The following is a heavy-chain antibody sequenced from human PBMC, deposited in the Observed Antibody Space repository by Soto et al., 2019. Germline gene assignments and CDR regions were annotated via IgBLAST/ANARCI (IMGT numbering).Heavy chain of an antibody. CDR3: ARGQYDFWSGYYTSGCFDY. D-gene: IGHD3-3*01. CDR2: INAGNGNT. V-gene: IGHV1-3*01. J-gene: IGHJ4*02. CDR1: GYTFTSYA. Sequence: QVQLVQSGAEVKKPGASVKVSCKASGYTFTSYAMHWVRQAPGQRLEWMGWINAGNGNTKYSQKFQGRVTITRDTSASTAYMELSSLRSEDTAVYYCARGQYDFWSGYYTSGCFDYWGQGTLVTVSS.